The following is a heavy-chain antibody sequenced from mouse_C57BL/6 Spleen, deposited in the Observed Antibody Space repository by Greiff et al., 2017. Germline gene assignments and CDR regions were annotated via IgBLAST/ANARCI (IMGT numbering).Heavy chain of an antibody. D-gene: IGHD1-1*01. CDR2: IWSDGST. J-gene: IGHJ4*01. CDR1: GFSLTSYG. CDR3: ARHVHYYGSSYDYAMDY. Sequence: QVQLKESGPGLVAPSQSLSITCTVSGFSLTSYGVHWVRQPPGKGLEWLVVIWSDGSTTYNSALKSRLSISKDNSKSQVFLKMNSLQTDDTAMYYCARHVHYYGSSYDYAMDYWGQGTSVTVSS. V-gene: IGHV2-6-1*01.